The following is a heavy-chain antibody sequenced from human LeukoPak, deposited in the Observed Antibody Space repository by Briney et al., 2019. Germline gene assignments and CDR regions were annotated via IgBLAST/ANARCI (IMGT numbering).Heavy chain of an antibody. Sequence: PGGSLRLSCAASGFTFSSYGMHWVRQAPGKGLEWVAFIRYDGSNKYYADSVKGRFTISRDNSKNTLYLQMNSLRAEDTAVYYCAKPLRYGDYRRNFDYWGQGTLATVPS. D-gene: IGHD4-17*01. CDR3: AKPLRYGDYRRNFDY. V-gene: IGHV3-30*02. CDR2: IRYDGSNK. CDR1: GFTFSSYG. J-gene: IGHJ4*02.